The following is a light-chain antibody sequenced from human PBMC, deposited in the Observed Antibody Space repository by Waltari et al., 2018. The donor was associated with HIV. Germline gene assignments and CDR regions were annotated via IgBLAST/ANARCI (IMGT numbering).Light chain of an antibody. CDR1: SPHIGAGYD. Sequence: QSVLTQPPSVSWAPGQRVTISCTGSSPHIGAGYDVPWYQQLPGTAPKLLIYGNTNRPSGVSDRFSGSKSGTSASLAITGLQAEDEADYYCQSYDSRQSGFWVFGGGTTLTVL. J-gene: IGLJ3*02. CDR2: GNT. V-gene: IGLV1-40*01. CDR3: QSYDSRQSGFWV.